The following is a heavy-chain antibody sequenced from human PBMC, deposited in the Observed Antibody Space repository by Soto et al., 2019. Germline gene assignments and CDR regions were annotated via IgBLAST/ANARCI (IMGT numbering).Heavy chain of an antibody. J-gene: IGHJ5*02. Sequence: GESLKISCQVSGYTFTIYWIGWVRQMPGKGLEWMGIIYPSDSDTRYSPSFQGQVTISADQSINTAYLQWDSLKASDTAIYYCARPAHPLARHIDLSGQATPVTVSS. CDR2: IYPSDSDT. CDR1: GYTFTIYW. V-gene: IGHV5-51*01. CDR3: ARPAHPLARHIDL. D-gene: IGHD6-13*01.